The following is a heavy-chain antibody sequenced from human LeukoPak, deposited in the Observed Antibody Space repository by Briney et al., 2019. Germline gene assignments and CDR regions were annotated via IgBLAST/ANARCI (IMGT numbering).Heavy chain of an antibody. V-gene: IGHV3-30-3*01. CDR1: GFTFSSYA. D-gene: IGHD1-26*01. CDR2: ISYDGSNK. Sequence: GGSLRLSCAASGFTFSSYAMNWVRQAPGKGLEWVAVISYDGSNKYYADSVKGRFTISRDNSKNTLYLQMNSLRAEDTAVYYCARDGGSYIFDYWGQGTLVTVSS. J-gene: IGHJ4*02. CDR3: ARDGGSYIFDY.